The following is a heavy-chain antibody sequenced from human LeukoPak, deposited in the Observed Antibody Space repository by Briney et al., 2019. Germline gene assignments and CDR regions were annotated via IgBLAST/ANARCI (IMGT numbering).Heavy chain of an antibody. J-gene: IGHJ5*02. V-gene: IGHV1-18*01. D-gene: IGHD6-19*01. CDR2: ISAYNGNT. CDR1: GYTFTSYG. Sequence: GASVKVSCKSSGYTFTSYGISWVRQAPGQGLEWMGWISAYNGNTNYAQKLQGRVTMTTDTSTSTAYMELRSLRSDDTAVYYCARAPAGIAVATHSFDPWGLGTLVTVSS. CDR3: ARAPAGIAVATHSFDP.